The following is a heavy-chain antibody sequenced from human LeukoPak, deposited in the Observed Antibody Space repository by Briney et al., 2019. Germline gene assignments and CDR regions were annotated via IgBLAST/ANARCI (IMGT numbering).Heavy chain of an antibody. CDR1: GFTFSSYA. J-gene: IGHJ6*03. V-gene: IGHV3-21*04. D-gene: IGHD6-19*01. Sequence: GGSLRLSCAASGFTFSSYAMSWVRQAPGKGLEWVSSISSSSSYIYYADSVKGRFTISRDNAKNSLYLQMNSLRAEDTALYYCASKQQWLWDYYYYYMDVWGKGTTVTVSS. CDR2: ISSSSSYI. CDR3: ASKQQWLWDYYYYYMDV.